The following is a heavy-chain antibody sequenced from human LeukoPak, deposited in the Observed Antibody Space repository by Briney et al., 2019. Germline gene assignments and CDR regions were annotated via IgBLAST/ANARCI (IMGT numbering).Heavy chain of an antibody. CDR1: GFTFSDYY. Sequence: GGSLRLSCAASGFTFSDYYMSWIRQAPGKGLEWVSYITSSSSYTNYADSVKGRFTISGDNAKNSLYLQMNSLRAEDTAVYYCVSQSTDWANFEYWGQGTLVTVSS. CDR3: VSQSTDWANFEY. J-gene: IGHJ4*02. V-gene: IGHV3-11*03. D-gene: IGHD3-9*01. CDR2: ITSSSSYT.